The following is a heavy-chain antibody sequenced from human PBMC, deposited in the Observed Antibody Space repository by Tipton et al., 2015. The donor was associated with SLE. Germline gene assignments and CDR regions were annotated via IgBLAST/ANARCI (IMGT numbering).Heavy chain of an antibody. CDR2: MHHNGST. J-gene: IGHJ3*02. CDR3: AQAHLWGSYRYASDI. Sequence: LRLSCTASLYSIGSGFYWDWVRQAPGKGLEWVATMHHNGSTYYNPSLKSRVTISVDTSKNQFSLKLSSVTAADTAVYYCAQAHLWGSYRYASDIWGQGTMVTVSS. D-gene: IGHD3-16*02. CDR1: LYSIGSGFY. V-gene: IGHV4-38-2*02.